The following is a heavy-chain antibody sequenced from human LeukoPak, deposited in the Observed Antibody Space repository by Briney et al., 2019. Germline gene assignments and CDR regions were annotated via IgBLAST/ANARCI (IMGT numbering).Heavy chain of an antibody. J-gene: IGHJ4*02. V-gene: IGHV4-59*01. D-gene: IGHD3-22*01. CDR2: IYYSGST. Sequence: SETLSLTCTVSGGSISSYYWSWIRQPPGKGLVWIGYIYYSGSTNYNPSLKSRVTISVDTSKNQFSLKLSSVTAADTAVYYCARGSEYYYDSSNFVYWGQGTLVTVSS. CDR1: GGSISSYY. CDR3: ARGSEYYYDSSNFVY.